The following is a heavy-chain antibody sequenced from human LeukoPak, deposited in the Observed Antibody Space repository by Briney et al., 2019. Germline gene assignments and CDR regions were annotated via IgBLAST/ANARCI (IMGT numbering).Heavy chain of an antibody. CDR2: IIPIFGTA. D-gene: IGHD3-3*01. CDR3: ARTGGYDFWSGYLHSYMDV. V-gene: IGHV1-69*13. Sequence: SVKVSCKASGGTFSSYAISWVRQAPGQGLEWMGGIIPIFGTANYAQKFQGRVTITADESTSTAYMELSSLRSEDTAVYYCARTGGYDFWSGYLHSYMDVWGKGTTVTVSS. J-gene: IGHJ6*03. CDR1: GGTFSSYA.